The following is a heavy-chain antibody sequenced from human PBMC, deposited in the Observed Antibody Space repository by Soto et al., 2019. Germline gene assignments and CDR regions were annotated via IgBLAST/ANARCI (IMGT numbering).Heavy chain of an antibody. CDR3: ARGAVDYVGAFDI. V-gene: IGHV3-30-3*01. D-gene: IGHD4-17*01. J-gene: IGHJ3*02. CDR2: ITYDGSNK. CDR1: XXXXXXXX. Sequence: GGSLRLSCXASXXXXXXXXXXXXXQAPGKGLEWVGVITYDGSNKYYADSVKGRFTISRDNSKNTLYLQMNSLRAEDTAVYYCARGAVDYVGAFDIWGQGTMVTVSS.